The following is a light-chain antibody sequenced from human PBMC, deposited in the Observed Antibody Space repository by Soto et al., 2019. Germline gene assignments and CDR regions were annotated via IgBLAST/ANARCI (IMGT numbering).Light chain of an antibody. J-gene: IGLJ2*01. CDR2: DVS. CDR1: SSDIGSYNY. CDR3: SSYAVSCYAI. Sequence: QSVLTQPRSVSGSPGQSVTIPCTGTSSDIGSYNYVSWYQQDPGRAPKLLIYDVSRRPSGVPDRFSGSKSGYTASLTISGLQAEDEADYYCSSYAVSCYAIFGGGTKLTVL. V-gene: IGLV2-11*01.